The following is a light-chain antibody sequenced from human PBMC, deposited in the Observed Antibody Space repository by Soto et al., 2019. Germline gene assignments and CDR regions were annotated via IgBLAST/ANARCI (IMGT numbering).Light chain of an antibody. CDR2: AAS. Sequence: AIQMTQSPSSLSASEGDRVTITCRASQGIRNDLGWYQQKPGKAPKLLIYAASSLQSGVPSRFSGSGSGTDFTLTISSLQPEDFAPYYCLQDYNYPYTFGHGTKLEIK. J-gene: IGKJ2*01. V-gene: IGKV1-6*01. CDR3: LQDYNYPYT. CDR1: QGIRND.